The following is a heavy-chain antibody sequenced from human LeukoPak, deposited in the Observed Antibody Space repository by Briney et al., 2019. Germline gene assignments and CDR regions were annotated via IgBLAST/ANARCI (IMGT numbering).Heavy chain of an antibody. CDR2: MYNSSSTI. D-gene: IGHD3-16*01. CDR3: AGPLEAQRGGGGGFDY. CDR1: GFTFSSYS. V-gene: IGHV3-48*02. Sequence: GGGLRLSCADSGFTFSSYSMNWVRQAPGKGLEWVSYMYNSSSTIYYADYVKVRFAISRDNAKNSLYLQVNSLRDEDTAVYYCAGPLEAQRGGGGGFDYWGQGTLVTV. J-gene: IGHJ4*02.